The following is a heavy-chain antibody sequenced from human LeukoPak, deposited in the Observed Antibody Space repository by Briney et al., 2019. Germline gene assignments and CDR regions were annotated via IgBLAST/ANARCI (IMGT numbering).Heavy chain of an antibody. J-gene: IGHJ3*02. Sequence: PETLSLTCTVSGASISSYYWSWIRQPPGKGLEWIGYIYYSGSTNYNPSLKSRVTISVDMSKNQFSLKLSSVTAADTAVYYCAREDCGGDCPTFDIWGQGTMVTISS. V-gene: IGHV4-59*01. CDR1: GASISSYY. CDR3: AREDCGGDCPTFDI. D-gene: IGHD2-21*02. CDR2: IYYSGST.